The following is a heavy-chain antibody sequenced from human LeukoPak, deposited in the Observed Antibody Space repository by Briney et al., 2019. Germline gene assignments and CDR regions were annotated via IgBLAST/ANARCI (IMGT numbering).Heavy chain of an antibody. CDR2: VYYSGST. J-gene: IGHJ4*02. V-gene: IGHV4-59*11. CDR3: ARGGSSGWYGIDY. CDR1: GGSISSHY. D-gene: IGHD6-19*01. Sequence: PSETLSPTCTVSGGSISSHYWSWIRQPPGKGLEWIGCVYYSGSTNYNPSLKSRVTISVDTSKNQFSLDLSSVTAADTAVYYCARGGSSGWYGIDYWGQGTLVTVSS.